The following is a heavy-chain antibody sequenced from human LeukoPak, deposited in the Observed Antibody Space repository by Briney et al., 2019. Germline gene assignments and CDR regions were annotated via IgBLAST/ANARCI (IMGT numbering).Heavy chain of an antibody. V-gene: IGHV1-18*01. CDR1: GYTFSRHG. D-gene: IGHD2-15*01. Sequence: ASVKVSCKTSGYTFSRHGITWVRQAPGQGLEWMGWVSGYNGNTNYAQNVQGRVTMTTDTSTNTAYMELRSLRSDDTAVYYCAKDIHPGLGSGASCCFDYWGQGTPVTVSS. J-gene: IGHJ4*02. CDR3: AKDIHPGLGSGASCCFDY. CDR2: VSGYNGNT.